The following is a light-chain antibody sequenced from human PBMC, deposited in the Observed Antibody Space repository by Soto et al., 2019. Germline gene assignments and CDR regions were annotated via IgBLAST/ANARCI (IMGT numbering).Light chain of an antibody. CDR3: SSYTSSSTVI. CDR2: DVS. Sequence: QSALTQPASVSGSPGQSITISCTGTSSDVGGYKYVSWYQQHPGKAPKLMIYDVSDRPSGVSNRFSGSKSDNTASLTISGLLAEDEADYYCSSYTSSSTVIFGGGTQLTVL. V-gene: IGLV2-14*01. J-gene: IGLJ2*01. CDR1: SSDVGGYKY.